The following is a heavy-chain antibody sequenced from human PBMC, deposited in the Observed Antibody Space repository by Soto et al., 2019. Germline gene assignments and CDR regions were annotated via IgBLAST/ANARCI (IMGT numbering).Heavy chain of an antibody. CDR2: ISGSGGST. D-gene: IGHD7-27*01. J-gene: IGHJ4*02. Sequence: GGSLRLSCAASGFTFSSYAMSWVRQAPGKGLEWVSAISGSGGSTYYADSVKGRFTISRDNSKNTLYLQMNSLRAEDTAVYYCATSTADPNWGSNFDYWGQGTLVTVSS. V-gene: IGHV3-23*01. CDR1: GFTFSSYA. CDR3: ATSTADPNWGSNFDY.